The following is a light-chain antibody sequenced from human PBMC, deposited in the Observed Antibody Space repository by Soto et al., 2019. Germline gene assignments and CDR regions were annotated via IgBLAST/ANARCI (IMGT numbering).Light chain of an antibody. CDR1: QSISSW. V-gene: IGKV1-5*03. J-gene: IGKJ1*01. Sequence: DILMTQSPSTLSASVGDRVTITCRASQSISSWLAWYQQKPGKAPKLLIYKAFSLESGVPSRFSGSGSGTEFTLTISSLQPDDFATYYCQQYNSYPWTFGQGTKVEIK. CDR2: KAF. CDR3: QQYNSYPWT.